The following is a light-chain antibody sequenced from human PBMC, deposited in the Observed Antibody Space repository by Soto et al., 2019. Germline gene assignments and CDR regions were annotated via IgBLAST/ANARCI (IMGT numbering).Light chain of an antibody. CDR2: THN. V-gene: IGLV1-44*01. CDR3: AAWDGSLQSWV. J-gene: IGLJ3*02. CDR1: SSNIGSHV. Sequence: QSVLTQPPSASGTPGQRVTISYSGSSSNIGSHVVNWYQQVPGTAPKLLIYTHNQRPSGVPDRFSDSKSGTSASLAISGLQSEDEADYYCAAWDGSLQSWVFGGGTKLTVL.